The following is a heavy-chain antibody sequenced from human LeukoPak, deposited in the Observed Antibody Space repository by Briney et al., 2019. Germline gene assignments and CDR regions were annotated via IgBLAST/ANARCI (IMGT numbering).Heavy chain of an antibody. J-gene: IGHJ4*02. CDR3: ARGMVRGVIDFLDY. D-gene: IGHD3-10*01. V-gene: IGHV3-66*02. Sequence: QPGGSLRLSCAASGFTVSSNYMSWVRQAPGKGLEWVSVIYRGGSKYYADSVKGRFPISRDNSKNTLYLQMNSLRAEDTAVYYCARGMVRGVIDFLDYWGQGTLVTVSS. CDR2: IYRGGSK. CDR1: GFTVSSNY.